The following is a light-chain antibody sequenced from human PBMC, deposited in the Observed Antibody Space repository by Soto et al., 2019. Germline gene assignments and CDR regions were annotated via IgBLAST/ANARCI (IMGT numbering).Light chain of an antibody. Sequence: QSVLTQPASVSGSPGQSINISCAGTSSDVGSYNFVSWYQQHPGKAPKLMIYEVRNRPSGVSNRFSGSKSGNTASLTISGLQAEDEADYYCSSYTSTTLVVFGGGTKLTVL. CDR2: EVR. CDR3: SSYTSTTLVV. J-gene: IGLJ2*01. V-gene: IGLV2-14*01. CDR1: SSDVGSYNF.